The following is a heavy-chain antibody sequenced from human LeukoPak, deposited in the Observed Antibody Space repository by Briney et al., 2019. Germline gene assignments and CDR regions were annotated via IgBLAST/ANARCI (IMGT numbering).Heavy chain of an antibody. CDR3: ASAPDDDILTGYDY. J-gene: IGHJ4*02. V-gene: IGHV4-38-2*01. D-gene: IGHD3-9*01. CDR1: GFTFSSYS. Sequence: GSLRLSCAASGFTFSSYSMNWIRQPPGKGLEWIGSIYYSGSTYYNPSLKSRVTISVDTSKNQFSLKLNSVTAADTAVYYCASAPDDDILTGYDYWGQGTLVTVSS. CDR2: IYYSGST.